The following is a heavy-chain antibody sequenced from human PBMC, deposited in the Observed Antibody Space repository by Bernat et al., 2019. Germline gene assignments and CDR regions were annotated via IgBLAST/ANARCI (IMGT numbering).Heavy chain of an antibody. J-gene: IGHJ4*02. V-gene: IGHV3-21*01. CDR1: RFTFSSYD. D-gene: IGHD3-10*01. CDR3: VRGISGSFDC. Sequence: EVQLVESGGGLVKPGGSLRLSCVASRFTFSSYDMSWVRQAPGKGLEWVSSISSSGYYLYYAASVKGPFTISRDNAGSSLYLQMNSLRAEDTAMYYCVRGISGSFDCRGQGTLVTLSS. CDR2: ISSSGYYL.